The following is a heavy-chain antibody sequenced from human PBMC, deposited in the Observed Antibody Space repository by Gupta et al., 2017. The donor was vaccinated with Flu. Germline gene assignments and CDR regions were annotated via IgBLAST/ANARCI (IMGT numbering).Heavy chain of an antibody. D-gene: IGHD2-2*01. V-gene: IGHV1-46*01. CDR2: INPVGVST. J-gene: IGHJ4*02. Sequence: QVQLVQSGAEVKKPGASVRLSCKASGYTFTLYYLHWVRQAPGQGLEWMGMINPVGVSTASTQKFEGRVTMTTDTSATTGYMELSGLRSDDTAVYFCGRGPGILSSPDHWGQGTLVTVFS. CDR3: GRGPGILSSPDH. CDR1: GYTFTLYY.